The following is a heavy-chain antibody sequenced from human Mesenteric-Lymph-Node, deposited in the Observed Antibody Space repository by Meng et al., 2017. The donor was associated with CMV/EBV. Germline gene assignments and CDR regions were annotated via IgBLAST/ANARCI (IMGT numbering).Heavy chain of an antibody. CDR1: GFTFSSYA. D-gene: IGHD4/OR15-4a*01. V-gene: IGHV3-30*14. CDR3: ARWGSGANGIDY. J-gene: IGHJ4*02. Sequence: GESLKISCAASGFTFSSYAMHWVRQAPGKGLEWVAVISYDGSNKYYADSVKGRFTISRDNSKNTLYLQMNSLRAEDTAVYYCARWGSGANGIDYWGQGTLVTVSS. CDR2: ISYDGSNK.